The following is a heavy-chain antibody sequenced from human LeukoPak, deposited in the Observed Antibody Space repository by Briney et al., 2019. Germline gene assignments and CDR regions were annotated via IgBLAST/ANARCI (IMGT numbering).Heavy chain of an antibody. CDR3: AKALNSKWLPYYFDY. CDR1: GFTFSSYA. CDR2: ISGSGGST. J-gene: IGHJ4*02. D-gene: IGHD3-22*01. Sequence: GGSLRLSCAASGFTFSSYAMSWVRQAPGKGLEWVSAISGSGGSTYYADSVKGRFTISRDNSKNTLYLQMNSLRAEDTAAYYCAKALNSKWLPYYFDYWGQGTLVTVSS. V-gene: IGHV3-23*01.